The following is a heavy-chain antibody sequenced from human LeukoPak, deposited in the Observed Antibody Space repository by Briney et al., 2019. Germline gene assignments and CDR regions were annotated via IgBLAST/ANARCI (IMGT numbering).Heavy chain of an antibody. CDR3: ARGLAAAGQSVYYYYYYYMDV. CDR2: ISYDGSNK. D-gene: IGHD6-13*01. J-gene: IGHJ6*03. V-gene: IGHV3-30*01. CDR1: GFTFSSYA. Sequence: PGRSLRLSCAASGFTFSSYAMHWVRQAPGKGLEWVAVISYDGSNKYYADPVKGRFTISRDNSKNTLYLQMNSLRAEDTAVYYCARGLAAAGQSVYYYYYYYMDVWGKGTTVTVSS.